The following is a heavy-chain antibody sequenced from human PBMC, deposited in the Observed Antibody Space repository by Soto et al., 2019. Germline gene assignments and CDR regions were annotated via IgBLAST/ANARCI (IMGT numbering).Heavy chain of an antibody. V-gene: IGHV3-7*01. CDR3: ARDAAFYRFDY. Sequence: VQLVESGGDLVQPGGSLRLSCAASGFTFTSSWMAWVRLAPGNGLEWVANIDQDGGETNYVDSVKGRFTISRDNAKNSLFLQMNSLRAEDTAVYYCARDAAFYRFDYWGQGTLVTVSS. J-gene: IGHJ4*02. D-gene: IGHD6-13*01. CDR1: GFTFTSSW. CDR2: IDQDGGET.